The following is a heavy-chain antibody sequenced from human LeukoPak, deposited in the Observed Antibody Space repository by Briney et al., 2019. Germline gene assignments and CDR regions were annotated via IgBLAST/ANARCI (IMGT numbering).Heavy chain of an antibody. D-gene: IGHD5-24*01. Sequence: GGSLRLSCAASRFTFSSYWMSWVRQAPGKGLEWVANIKQDGSEKYYVDSVKGRFTISRDNAKNSLYLQMNSLRAEDTAVYYCARRRDGYNSYYFDYWGQGTLVTVSS. J-gene: IGHJ4*02. CDR2: IKQDGSEK. CDR3: ARRRDGYNSYYFDY. V-gene: IGHV3-7*01. CDR1: RFTFSSYW.